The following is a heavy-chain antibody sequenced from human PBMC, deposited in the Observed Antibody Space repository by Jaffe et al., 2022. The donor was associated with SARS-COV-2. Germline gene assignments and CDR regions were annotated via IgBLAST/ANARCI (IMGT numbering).Heavy chain of an antibody. D-gene: IGHD2-15*01. CDR2: ISYDGSNK. CDR1: GFTFSSYG. J-gene: IGHJ3*02. CDR3: AKAMDGYCSGGSCPDAFDI. Sequence: QVQLVESGGGVVQPGRSLRLSCAASGFTFSSYGMHWVRQAPGKGLEWVAVISYDGSNKYYADSVKGRFTISRDNSKNTLYLQMNSLRAEDTAVYYCAKAMDGYCSGGSCPDAFDIWGQGTMVTVSS. V-gene: IGHV3-30*18.